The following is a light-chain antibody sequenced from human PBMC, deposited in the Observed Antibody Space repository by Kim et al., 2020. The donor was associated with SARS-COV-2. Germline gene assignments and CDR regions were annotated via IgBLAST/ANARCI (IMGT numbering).Light chain of an antibody. V-gene: IGKV3-20*01. CDR1: QSVTTN. CDR3: QQYGIAPPYT. J-gene: IGKJ2*01. CDR2: DAS. Sequence: PGERATLSCRASQSVTTNLVWYQQKPGQAPRLLIYDASTRATGVPARFSGSGSGTDFILTISRLEPEDFAVYYCQQYGIAPPYTFGQGTKLEI.